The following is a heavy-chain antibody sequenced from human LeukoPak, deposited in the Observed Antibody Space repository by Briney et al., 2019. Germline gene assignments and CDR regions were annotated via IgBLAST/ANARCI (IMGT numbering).Heavy chain of an antibody. CDR2: ISWNSGSI. D-gene: IGHD4-17*01. V-gene: IGHV3-9*01. Sequence: GRSLRLSCAASGFTLDDYAMHWVRQAPGKGLEWVSGISWNSGSIGYADSVKGRFTISRDNAKNSLYLQMNSLRAEDTALYYCAKSPLHYGDYVSAFDIWGQGTMVTVSS. J-gene: IGHJ3*02. CDR1: GFTLDDYA. CDR3: AKSPLHYGDYVSAFDI.